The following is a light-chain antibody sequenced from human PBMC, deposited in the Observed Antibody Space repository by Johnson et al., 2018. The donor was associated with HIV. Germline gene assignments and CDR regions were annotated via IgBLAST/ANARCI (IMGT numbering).Light chain of an antibody. CDR1: SSNIGNNY. V-gene: IGLV1-51*01. CDR3: GTWDSSLSAYV. J-gene: IGLJ1*01. Sequence: QSVLTQPPSLSAAPGQTVTISCSGSSSNIGNNYVSWYQQLPGTAPKLLIYDNDKRPSGIPDRFSASKSGTSATLGITGLQTGDEADYYCGTWDSSLSAYVFGTGTKVTVL. CDR2: DND.